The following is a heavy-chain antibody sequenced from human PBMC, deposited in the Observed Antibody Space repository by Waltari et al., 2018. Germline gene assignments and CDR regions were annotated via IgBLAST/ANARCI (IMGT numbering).Heavy chain of an antibody. Sequence: EVQLVESGGGLVQPGRSLRLPCTASGFTFGDYAMSWVRQAPGQGLEWVGFIRSKAYGGTTEYAASVKGRFTISRDDSKSIAYLQMNSLKTEDTAVYYCTSKYYDFWSCYYTIDYWGQGTLVTVSS. CDR3: TSKYYDFWSCYYTIDY. CDR2: IRSKAYGGTT. J-gene: IGHJ4*02. CDR1: GFTFGDYA. V-gene: IGHV3-49*04. D-gene: IGHD3-3*01.